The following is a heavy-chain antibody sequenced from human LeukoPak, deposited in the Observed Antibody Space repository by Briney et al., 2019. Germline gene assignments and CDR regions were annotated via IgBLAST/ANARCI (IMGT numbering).Heavy chain of an antibody. V-gene: IGHV4-34*01. D-gene: IGHD3-3*01. CDR3: ARYDFWSGYLDV. J-gene: IGHJ6*04. CDR2: INHSGST. Sequence: SETLSLTCAVYGGSFSGYYWSWIRQPPGKGLEWIGEINHSGSTNYNPSLKSRVTISVDTSKNQFSLKLSSVTAADTAVYYCARYDFWSGYLDVWGKGTTVTVSS. CDR1: GGSFSGYY.